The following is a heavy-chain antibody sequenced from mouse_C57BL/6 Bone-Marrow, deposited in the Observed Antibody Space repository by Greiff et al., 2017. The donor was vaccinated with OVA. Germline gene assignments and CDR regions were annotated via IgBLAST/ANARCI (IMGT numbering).Heavy chain of an antibody. CDR1: GYTFTSYG. J-gene: IGHJ2*01. D-gene: IGHD1-1*01. V-gene: IGHV1-81*01. CDR2: IYPRSGNT. CDR3: ARIDYGSSLYYFDY. Sequence: QVQLKQSGAELARPGASVKLSCKASGYTFTSYGISWVKQRTGQGLEWIGEIYPRSGNTYYNEKFKGKATLTADKSSSTAYMELRSLTSEDSAVYFCARIDYGSSLYYFDYWGQGTTLTVSS.